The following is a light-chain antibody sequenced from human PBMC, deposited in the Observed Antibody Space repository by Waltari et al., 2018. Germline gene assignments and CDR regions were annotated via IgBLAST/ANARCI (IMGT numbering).Light chain of an antibody. V-gene: IGKV3-15*01. J-gene: IGKJ1*01. CDR3: QQYNNWRWT. CDR2: GAS. Sequence: EIVLTQSPATLSVSPGERATLTCRASQSVSSNLARYQQKPGQAPRLLIYGASTRATGIPASFSGSGSGTEFTLTISSLQSEDGAVYYCQQYNNWRWTFGQGTKVEIK. CDR1: QSVSSN.